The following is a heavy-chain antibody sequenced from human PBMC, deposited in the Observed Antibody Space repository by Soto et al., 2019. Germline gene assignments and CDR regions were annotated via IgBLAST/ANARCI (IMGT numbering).Heavy chain of an antibody. Sequence: QVQLVESGGGVVQPGRSLRLSCAASGFTFSSYAMHWVRQAPGKGLEWVAVISYDGSNKYYADSVKGRFTISRDNSKNTLYLQMNSLRAEDTAVYYCAREGGYAEWYFDLWGRGPLVTVSS. D-gene: IGHD1-1*01. CDR2: ISYDGSNK. J-gene: IGHJ2*01. V-gene: IGHV3-30-3*01. CDR3: AREGGYAEWYFDL. CDR1: GFTFSSYA.